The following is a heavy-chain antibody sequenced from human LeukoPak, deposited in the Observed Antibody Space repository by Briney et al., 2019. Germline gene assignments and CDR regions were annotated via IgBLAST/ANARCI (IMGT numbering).Heavy chain of an antibody. D-gene: IGHD3-10*01. Sequence: SETLSLTCTVSGGSISGYYWSWIRQPPGKGLEWIGYIYYSGSTNYNPSLKSRVTISVDTSKNQFSLKLSSVTAADTAVYYCARSRITMVRGAPDYYYYMDVWGKGTTVTVSS. CDR1: GGSISGYY. CDR2: IYYSGST. CDR3: ARSRITMVRGAPDYYYYMDV. V-gene: IGHV4-59*01. J-gene: IGHJ6*03.